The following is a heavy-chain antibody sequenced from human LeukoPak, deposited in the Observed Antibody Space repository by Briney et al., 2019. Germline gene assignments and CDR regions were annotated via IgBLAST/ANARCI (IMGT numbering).Heavy chain of an antibody. CDR3: ARVQKDIVVEVAADPYDAFDI. J-gene: IGHJ3*02. V-gene: IGHV4-59*01. Sequence: SETLSLTCTVSGGSISTYYWSWIRQPPGKGLEWIGYIYYSGSTNYNPPLKSRVIISVDTSKNQLSLKLTSVTAADTAVYYCARVQKDIVVEVAADPYDAFDIWGQGTMVTVSS. CDR2: IYYSGST. D-gene: IGHD2-15*01. CDR1: GGSISTYY.